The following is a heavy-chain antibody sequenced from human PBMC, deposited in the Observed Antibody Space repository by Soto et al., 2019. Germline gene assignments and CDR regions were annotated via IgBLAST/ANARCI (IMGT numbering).Heavy chain of an antibody. CDR1: GFTVSTNY. Sequence: GGSLRLSCAVSGFTVSTNYMSWVRQAPGKGLEWVSLIYSSGTTNYADSVKGRFTISRDNSKNTLYLQMNSLRAEDTAVYYCARDSRYKPDAFWGQGTLVTVSS. J-gene: IGHJ4*02. V-gene: IGHV3-66*01. CDR3: ARDSRYKPDAF. CDR2: IYSSGTT. D-gene: IGHD1-20*01.